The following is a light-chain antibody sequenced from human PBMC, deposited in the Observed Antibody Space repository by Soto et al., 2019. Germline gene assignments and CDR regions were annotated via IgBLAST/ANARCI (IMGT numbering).Light chain of an antibody. CDR1: NIGSKN. CDR2: RDS. Sequence: SYELTQPLSVSVALGQTARITCGGNNIGSKNVHWYQQKPGQAPVLVIYRDSNRPSGIHERFSGSNSGNTATLTISRAQAGDEADYYCQVWDSSTRVFGGGTKVTVL. J-gene: IGLJ3*02. V-gene: IGLV3-9*01. CDR3: QVWDSSTRV.